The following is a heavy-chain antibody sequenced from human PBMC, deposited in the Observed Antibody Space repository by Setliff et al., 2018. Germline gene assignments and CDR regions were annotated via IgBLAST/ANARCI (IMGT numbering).Heavy chain of an antibody. CDR2: INTNTGNP. J-gene: IGHJ6*03. V-gene: IGHV7-4-1*02. Sequence: GASVKVSCKASGYTFRSYAMNWVRQAPGQGLEWMGWINTNTGNPTYAQGFTGRFVFSLDTSVTTAYLQISSLKAEDTAVYYCARASRFGTTVYRGYYYMDVWGKGTTVTVSS. D-gene: IGHD4-4*01. CDR1: GYTFRSYA. CDR3: ARASRFGTTVYRGYYYMDV.